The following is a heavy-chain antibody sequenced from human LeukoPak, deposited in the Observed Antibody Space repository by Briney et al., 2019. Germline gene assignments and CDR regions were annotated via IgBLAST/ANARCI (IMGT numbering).Heavy chain of an antibody. J-gene: IGHJ3*02. D-gene: IGHD5-18*01. CDR2: INPSGGST. V-gene: IGHV1-46*01. CDR1: GYTFTSYY. Sequence: ASVEVSCKASGYTFTSYYMHWVRQAPGQGLEWMGIINPSGGSTSYAQKFQGRVTMTRDTSTSTVYMELSSLRSEDTAVYYCARDLKWDTYAFDIWGQGTMVTVSS. CDR3: ARDLKWDTYAFDI.